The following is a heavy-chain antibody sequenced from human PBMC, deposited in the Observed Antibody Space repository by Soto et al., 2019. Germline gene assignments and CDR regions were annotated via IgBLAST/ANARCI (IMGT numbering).Heavy chain of an antibody. CDR2: ISYDGSNK. J-gene: IGHJ3*02. D-gene: IGHD3-10*01. CDR1: GFTFSSYG. CDR3: ARVDYGSVTDAFDI. V-gene: IGHV3-30*03. Sequence: GGSLRLSCAASGFTFSSYGMHWVRQAPGKGLEWVAVISYDGSNKYYADSVKGRFTISRDNSKNTLYLQMNSLRAEDTAVYYCARVDYGSVTDAFDIWGQGTMVTVSS.